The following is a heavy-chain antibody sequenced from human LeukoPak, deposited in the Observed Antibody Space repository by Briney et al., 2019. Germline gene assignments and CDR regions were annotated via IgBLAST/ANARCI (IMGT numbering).Heavy chain of an antibody. Sequence: SQTLSLTCAVSGGSISSGGYSWSWIRQPPGKGLDWIGYIYHSGSTYYNPSLKSRVTISVDRSKNQFSLKLSSVTAADTAVYYCARGGSGRLPFDYWGQGTLVTVSS. CDR3: ARGGSGRLPFDY. CDR2: IYHSGST. D-gene: IGHD3-10*01. J-gene: IGHJ4*02. CDR1: GGSISSGGYS. V-gene: IGHV4-30-2*01.